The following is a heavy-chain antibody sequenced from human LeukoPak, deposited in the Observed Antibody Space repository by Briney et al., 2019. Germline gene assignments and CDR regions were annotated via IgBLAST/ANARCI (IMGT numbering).Heavy chain of an antibody. CDR1: GGSISSYY. CDR2: IYHSGST. D-gene: IGHD2-21*02. Sequence: SETLSLTCTVSGGSISSYYWSWIRQPPGKGLEWIGEIYHSGSTNYNPSLKSRVTISVDKSKNQFSLKLSSVTAADTAVYYCARDVLGDCGGDCYSGWFDPWGQGTLVTVSS. J-gene: IGHJ5*02. CDR3: ARDVLGDCGGDCYSGWFDP. V-gene: IGHV4-59*12.